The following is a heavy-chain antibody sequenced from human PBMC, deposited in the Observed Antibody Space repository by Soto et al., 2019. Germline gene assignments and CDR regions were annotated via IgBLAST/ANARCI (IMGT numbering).Heavy chain of an antibody. J-gene: IGHJ6*02. CDR2: IIPIFGTA. D-gene: IGHD3-10*01. CDR1: GGTFSSYA. V-gene: IGHV1-69*13. Sequence: SVRVSCKXSGGTFSSYAISWVRQAPGQGLEWMGGIIPIFGTANYAQKFQGRVTITADESTSTAYMELSSLRSEDTAVYYCAGVSVEYRSGSYYNVYYYYYGMDVWGQGTTVTVSS. CDR3: AGVSVEYRSGSYYNVYYYYYGMDV.